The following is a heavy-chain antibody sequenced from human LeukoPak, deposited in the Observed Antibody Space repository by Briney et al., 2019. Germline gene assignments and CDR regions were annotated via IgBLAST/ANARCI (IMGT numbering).Heavy chain of an antibody. CDR1: GYTFTSYG. J-gene: IGHJ4*02. D-gene: IGHD3-22*01. CDR2: ISAYNGNT. Sequence: ASVKVSCKASGYTFTSYGISWVRQAPGQGLEWMGWISAYNGNTNYAQKLQGRVTMTTDKSTSTAYMELSSLRSEDTAVYYCARGQYYYDSSGYPDLVDYWGQGTLVTVSS. V-gene: IGHV1-18*01. CDR3: ARGQYYYDSSGYPDLVDY.